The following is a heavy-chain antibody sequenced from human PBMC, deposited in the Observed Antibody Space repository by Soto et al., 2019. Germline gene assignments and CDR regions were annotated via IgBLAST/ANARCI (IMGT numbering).Heavy chain of an antibody. Sequence: EVQLLESGGGLVQPGGSLRLSCAASGFTFSSYAMRWVRQAPGKGLEWVSAISGSGGSTYYADSVKSRFTISRDKSMNTLYLQMNSPRAEDTAVYYSAKASGWFGEFDYWGQGTLVTVSS. J-gene: IGHJ4*02. CDR2: ISGSGGST. V-gene: IGHV3-23*01. CDR1: GFTFSSYA. D-gene: IGHD3-10*01. CDR3: AKASGWFGEFDY.